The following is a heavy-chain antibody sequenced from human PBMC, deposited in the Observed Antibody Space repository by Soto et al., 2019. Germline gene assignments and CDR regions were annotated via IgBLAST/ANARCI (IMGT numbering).Heavy chain of an antibody. CDR1: GGTFSSYA. Sequence: QVQLVQSGAEVKKPGSSVKVSCKASGGTFSSYAISWVRQAPGQGLEWMGGIIPIFGTANYAQKFQGRVTITADESTSTAYMALSSLRSEDTAVYYCARDPTYYYDSSGSFDLWGRGTLVTVSS. J-gene: IGHJ2*01. CDR3: ARDPTYYYDSSGSFDL. D-gene: IGHD3-22*01. V-gene: IGHV1-69*12. CDR2: IIPIFGTA.